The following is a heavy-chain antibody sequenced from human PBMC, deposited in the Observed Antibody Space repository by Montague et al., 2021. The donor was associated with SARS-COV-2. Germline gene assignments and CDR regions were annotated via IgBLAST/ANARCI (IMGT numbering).Heavy chain of an antibody. CDR1: GGSISRNSYY. CDR3: ARLNFHITIFGVVSSRVFDY. J-gene: IGHJ4*02. CDR2: IYYSGST. Sequence: SETLSLTCTVSGGSISRNSYYWGWIRQPPGKGLEWIGNIYYSGSTYYNPSLKSRVTISVDTSKNQFSLKLSSVTAADTAVYYCARLNFHITIFGVVSSRVFDYWGQGTLVTVSS. V-gene: IGHV4-39*01. D-gene: IGHD3-3*01.